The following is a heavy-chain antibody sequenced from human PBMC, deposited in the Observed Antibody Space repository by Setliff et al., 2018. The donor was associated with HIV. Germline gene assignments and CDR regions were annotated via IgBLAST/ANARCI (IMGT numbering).Heavy chain of an antibody. J-gene: IGHJ5*01. CDR3: ARHSPSDS. CDR1: GDSISSGGSP. CDR2: IYYSGST. Sequence: PSETLSLTCTVSGDSISSGGSPWTWIRQHPGKGLEWIGYIYYSGSTYYNPSLKSRVTISADASKNQFSLKLKSVTAADTAVYFCARHSPSDSWGQGTLVTVSS. V-gene: IGHV4-31*03.